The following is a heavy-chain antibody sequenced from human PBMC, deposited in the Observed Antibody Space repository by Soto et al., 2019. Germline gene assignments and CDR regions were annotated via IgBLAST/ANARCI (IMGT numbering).Heavy chain of an antibody. CDR3: VRDPSTGSADY. CDR1: GFTFDDFA. D-gene: IGHD3-10*01. CDR2: ISSDGDNT. J-gene: IGHJ4*02. V-gene: IGHV3-23*01. Sequence: GWSLRLSCAASGFTFDDFALNLVRQAPGKGLEWVSTISSDGDNTHYADSVKGRLTISRDNSRRMLYLQMNSLKVDDTAVYYCVRDPSTGSADYWCKGSVVTVFS.